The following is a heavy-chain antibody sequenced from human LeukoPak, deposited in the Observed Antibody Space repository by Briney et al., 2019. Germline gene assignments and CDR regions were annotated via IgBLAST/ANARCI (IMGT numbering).Heavy chain of an antibody. CDR1: GFTFSSYG. CDR2: ISYDGNNK. Sequence: GGTLRLSCAASGFTFSSYGMHWVRQAPGKGLEWVALISYDGNNKYYAGSVKGRFTISRDNSKNTLYLQMNSLRAEDTAVYYCARDRYYYDSSGYYPDYWGQGTLVTVSS. D-gene: IGHD3-22*01. J-gene: IGHJ4*02. CDR3: ARDRYYYDSSGYYPDY. V-gene: IGHV3-30*03.